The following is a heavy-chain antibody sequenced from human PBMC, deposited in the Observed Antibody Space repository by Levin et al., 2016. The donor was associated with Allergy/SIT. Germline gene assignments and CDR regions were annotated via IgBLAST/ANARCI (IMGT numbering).Heavy chain of an antibody. CDR1: GFTFSSYT. CDR2: INNRASKV. Sequence: GSLRLSCAASGFTFSSYTMNWVRQAPGKGLEWVSSINNRASKVHYADSVEGRFTISRDNAKSSLYLQMTSLRGDDTAVYYCAPPEPVESWGQGILVTVSS. CDR3: APPEPVES. V-gene: IGHV3-21*01. J-gene: IGHJ4*02.